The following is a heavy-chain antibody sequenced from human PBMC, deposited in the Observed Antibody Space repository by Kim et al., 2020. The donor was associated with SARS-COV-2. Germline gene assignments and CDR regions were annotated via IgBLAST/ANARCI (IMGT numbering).Heavy chain of an antibody. J-gene: IGHJ3*02. CDR1: GFTFSSYS. Sequence: GGSLRLSCAASGFTFSSYSMNWVRQAPGKGLEWVSSISSSSSYIYYADSVKGRFTISRDNAKNSLYLQMNSLRAEDTAVYYCARESLGDIRSRGFLEWDEAFDIWGQGTMVTVSS. CDR3: ARESLGDIRSRGFLEWDEAFDI. D-gene: IGHD3-3*01. CDR2: ISSSSSYI. V-gene: IGHV3-21*01.